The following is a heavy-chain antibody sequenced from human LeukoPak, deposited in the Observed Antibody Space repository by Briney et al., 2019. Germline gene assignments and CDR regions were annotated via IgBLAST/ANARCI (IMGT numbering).Heavy chain of an antibody. CDR2: INHSGST. Sequence: SETLSLTRAVYGGSFSGYYWSWIRQPPGKGLEWIGEINHSGSTNYNPSLKSRVTISVDTSKNQFSLKLSSVTAADTAVYYCARGRTHCSSTSCYKNQYYYYYMDVWGKGTTVTVSS. V-gene: IGHV4-34*01. CDR3: ARGRTHCSSTSCYKNQYYYYYMDV. J-gene: IGHJ6*03. D-gene: IGHD2-2*02. CDR1: GGSFSGYY.